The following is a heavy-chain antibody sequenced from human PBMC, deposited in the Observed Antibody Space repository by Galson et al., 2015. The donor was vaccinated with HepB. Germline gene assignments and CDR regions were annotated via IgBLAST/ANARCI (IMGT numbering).Heavy chain of an antibody. Sequence: SLRLSCAASGFIFSNYAMSWVRQVPGKGLEWVSTISGSIGSTYYADSGKGRFTNSRDNSQSTLYLHMNSLRVEDTAVYYCVSSGGYNYWEDDFDYWGQGTLVTVSS. CDR2: ISGSIGST. D-gene: IGHD5-24*01. CDR1: GFIFSNYA. CDR3: VSSGGYNYWEDDFDY. J-gene: IGHJ4*02. V-gene: IGHV3-23*01.